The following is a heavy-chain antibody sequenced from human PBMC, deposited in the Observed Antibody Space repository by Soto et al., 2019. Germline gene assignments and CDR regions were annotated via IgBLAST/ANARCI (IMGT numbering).Heavy chain of an antibody. CDR2: IKPTNGQR. Sequence: GASVNYSGKDSGYNFNNYYIHWVRLAPGQGLGWMGWIKPTNGQRIVLKKFQGRVTLTRDTSSSTVYMELRSVTSDEGAVDYCARRDSYGYFDYCGHGTLVTVYS. CDR3: ARRDSYGYFDY. D-gene: IGHD5-18*01. J-gene: IGHJ4*01. CDR1: GYNFNNYY. V-gene: IGHV1-2*02.